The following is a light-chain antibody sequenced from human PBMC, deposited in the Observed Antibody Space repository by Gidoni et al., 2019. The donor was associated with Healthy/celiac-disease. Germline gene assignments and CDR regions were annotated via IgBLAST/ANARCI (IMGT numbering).Light chain of an antibody. V-gene: IGKV1-39*01. CDR3: QQSYSTLGFT. CDR2: AAS. J-gene: IGKJ3*01. CDR1: QSISSY. Sequence: DIQMTQSPSSLSASVGDRVTITCRASQSISSYLHWYQQKPGKAPKLLIYAASSLQSGVPSRFSGSGSGTDFTLTISSLQPEDFATYYCQQSYSTLGFTFGPGTKVDIK.